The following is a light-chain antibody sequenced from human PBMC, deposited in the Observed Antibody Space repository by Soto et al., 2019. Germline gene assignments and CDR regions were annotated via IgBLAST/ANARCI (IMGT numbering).Light chain of an antibody. CDR3: GADHGGGSNFVDV. Sequence: QPVLTQPPSALASLGASVTLTCTLSSGYSNYKVDWYQQRPGKGPRFVMRVGTGGIVGSKGDGIPDRFSVLGSGLNRYLTINNIQEEDESDYYCGADHGGGSNFVDVFGTGTKVTVL. CDR1: SGYSNYK. CDR2: VGTGGIVG. J-gene: IGLJ1*01. V-gene: IGLV9-49*01.